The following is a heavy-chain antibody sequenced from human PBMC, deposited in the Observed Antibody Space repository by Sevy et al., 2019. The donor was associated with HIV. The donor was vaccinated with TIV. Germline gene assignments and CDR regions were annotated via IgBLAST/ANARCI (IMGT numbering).Heavy chain of an antibody. V-gene: IGHV3-30*04. CDR3: TRDAGYCFGCDPSNY. D-gene: IGHD5-12*01. Sequence: GGSLRLSCAASGFSVSSHDMHWVRQAPGKGLEWVAFLSYDGGDQYYVDSVKGRFSISRDNTKNILYLQMNSLRPADTAVVYCTRDAGYCFGCDPSNYWGQGTLVTVSS. CDR1: GFSVSSHD. J-gene: IGHJ4*02. CDR2: LSYDGGDQ.